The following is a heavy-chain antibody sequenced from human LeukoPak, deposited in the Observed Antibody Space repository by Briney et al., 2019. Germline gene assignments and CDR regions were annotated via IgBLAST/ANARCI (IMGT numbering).Heavy chain of an antibody. CDR1: GFTFSSYA. Sequence: PGGSLRLSCAASGFTFSSYAMSWVRQAPGKGLEWVSGISGSGDNTYYADSVKGRFTISRDNSKNTLYVQVNSLGTEDTAAYHCAKGSYYDGSGSFYFDYWGQGTLVTVSS. V-gene: IGHV3-23*01. CDR2: ISGSGDNT. CDR3: AKGSYYDGSGSFYFDY. J-gene: IGHJ4*02. D-gene: IGHD3-22*01.